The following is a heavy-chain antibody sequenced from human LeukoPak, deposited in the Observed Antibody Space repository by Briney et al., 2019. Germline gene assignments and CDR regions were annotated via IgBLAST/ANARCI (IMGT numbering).Heavy chain of an antibody. V-gene: IGHV3-23*01. J-gene: IGHJ4*02. CDR1: GFTFSSYT. D-gene: IGHD2-15*01. CDR2: ITASGFST. CDR3: AKRTSNDSPPSFDY. Sequence: GGSLRLSCAASGFTFSSYTMSWVRQAPGKGLEWVSAITASGFSTYYADSVKGRFTISRDNSKNTLYLQMNGLRAEDTALYYCAKRTSNDSPPSFDYWGQGTLVTVSS.